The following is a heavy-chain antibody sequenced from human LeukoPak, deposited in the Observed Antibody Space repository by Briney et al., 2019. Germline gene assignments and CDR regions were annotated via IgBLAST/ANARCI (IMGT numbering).Heavy chain of an antibody. J-gene: IGHJ4*02. D-gene: IGHD1-7*01. CDR2: ISSSGSTI. CDR1: GFTFSDYY. CDR3: ARELDLYNWNYGGGYYFDY. Sequence: GGSLRLSRAASGFTFSDYYMSWIRQAPGKGLEWVSYISSSGSTIYYADSVKGRFTISRDNAKNSLYLQMNSLRAEDTAVYYCARELDLYNWNYGGGYYFDYWGQGTLVTVSS. V-gene: IGHV3-11*04.